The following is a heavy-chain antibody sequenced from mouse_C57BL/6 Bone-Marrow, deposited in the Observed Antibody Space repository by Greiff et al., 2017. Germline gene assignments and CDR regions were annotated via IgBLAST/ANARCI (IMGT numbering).Heavy chain of an antibody. CDR1: GYVFTNYL. J-gene: IGHJ1*03. V-gene: IGHV1-54*01. CDR3: ARSAYYYGGYFDV. CDR2: INPGSGGT. D-gene: IGHD1-1*01. Sequence: QVQLKQSEAELVRPGTSVKVSCKASGYVFTNYLLEWVKQRPGQGLEWIGVINPGSGGTNYNVKFNGKATLTADKSSSTAYMQLSSLTSEDSAVYFCARSAYYYGGYFDVWGTGTTVTVSS.